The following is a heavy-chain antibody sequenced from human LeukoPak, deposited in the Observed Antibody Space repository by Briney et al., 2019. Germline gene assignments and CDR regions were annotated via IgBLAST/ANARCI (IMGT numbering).Heavy chain of an antibody. CDR2: IYSGVST. CDR1: GFTVSSNY. CDR3: ARDRRYYDSSGYYFHWYFDL. D-gene: IGHD3-22*01. J-gene: IGHJ2*01. V-gene: IGHV3-53*01. Sequence: GSLRLSCAASGFTVSSNYMSWVRQAPGKGLEWVSVIYSGVSTYYADSVKGRFTISRDNSKNTLYLQMNSLRAADTALYYCARDRRYYDSSGYYFHWYFDLWGRGTLVTVSS.